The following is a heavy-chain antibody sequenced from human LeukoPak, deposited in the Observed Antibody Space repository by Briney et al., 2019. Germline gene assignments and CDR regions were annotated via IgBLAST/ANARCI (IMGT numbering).Heavy chain of an antibody. Sequence: PGGSLRLSCAASGFTFSSYSIHWVRQAPAKGLEWVSCLSSTSAFASYADSVKGRFTISRDNSKNTLYLQMNSLRAEDTAVYYCAKAQRGFWSGYYVYWGQGTLVTVSS. D-gene: IGHD3-3*01. CDR2: LSSTSAFA. V-gene: IGHV3-21*04. CDR3: AKAQRGFWSGYYVY. CDR1: GFTFSSYS. J-gene: IGHJ4*02.